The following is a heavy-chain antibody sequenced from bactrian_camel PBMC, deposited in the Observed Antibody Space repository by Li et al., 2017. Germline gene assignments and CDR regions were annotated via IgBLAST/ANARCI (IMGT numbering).Heavy chain of an antibody. CDR1: GFTLNAYD. CDR2: INGGSDYM. CDR3: AKDGPRSDYVAD. D-gene: IGHD4*01. J-gene: IGHJ4*01. Sequence: HVQLVESGGGSVQAGGSLKLSCAASGFTLNAYDMYWVRQAPGKGLERVSSINGGSDYMQHADSVKGRFTISRDNAKNTLYLQLNSLKTEDTAMYYCAKDGPRSDYVADWGQGTQVTVS. V-gene: IGHV3S1*01.